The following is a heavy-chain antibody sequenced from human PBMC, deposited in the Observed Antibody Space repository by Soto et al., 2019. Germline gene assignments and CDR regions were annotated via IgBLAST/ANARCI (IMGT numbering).Heavy chain of an antibody. CDR1: GCSISSGGYY. D-gene: IGHD2-2*01. Sequence: SLSLTCPVSGCSISSGGYYWTLIRQHPGEGLEWIGYIYQSWSTYYNPSLRSRITISSDTSQNQFSLKLSSVTAADTAVYYCARSKMPKTGPYFDFWGPGTLVTVSS. V-gene: IGHV4-31*03. CDR2: IYQSWST. CDR3: ARSKMPKTGPYFDF. J-gene: IGHJ4*02.